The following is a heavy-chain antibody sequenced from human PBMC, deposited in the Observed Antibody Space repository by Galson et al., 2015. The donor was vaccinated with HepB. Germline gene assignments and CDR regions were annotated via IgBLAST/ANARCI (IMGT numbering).Heavy chain of an antibody. CDR3: AHRYYDFWSGYYTHAFDY. V-gene: IGHV2-5*02. J-gene: IGHJ4*02. D-gene: IGHD3-3*01. Sequence: PALVKPTQTLTLTRTFSGFSLSTSGVGVGWIRQPPGKALEWLALIYWDDDKRYSPSLKSRLTITKDTSKNQVVLTMTNMDPVDTATYYCAHRYYDFWSGYYTHAFDYWGQGTLVTVSS. CDR2: IYWDDDK. CDR1: GFSLSTSGVG.